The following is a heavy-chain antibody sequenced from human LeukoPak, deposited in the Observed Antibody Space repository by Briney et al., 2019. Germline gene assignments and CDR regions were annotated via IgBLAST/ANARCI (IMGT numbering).Heavy chain of an antibody. CDR1: GFTFSAYA. CDR3: APQYCGGDCPSQFDY. Sequence: GGSLRLSCAASGFTFSAYAMSWVRQAPGRGMEWVSSISLRGGETFYADSVKGRPTLSRDNSKNKLYLQMISLRADDTAIYYCAPQYCGGDCPSQFDYWGQGTLVTVSS. V-gene: IGHV3-23*01. D-gene: IGHD2-21*02. J-gene: IGHJ4*02. CDR2: ISLRGGET.